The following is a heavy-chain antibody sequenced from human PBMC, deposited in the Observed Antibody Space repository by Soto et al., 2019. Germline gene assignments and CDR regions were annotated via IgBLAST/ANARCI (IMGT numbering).Heavy chain of an antibody. V-gene: IGHV4-34*02. CDR1: GGSFSGYY. CDR3: ARVRDWFDP. J-gene: IGHJ5*02. Sequence: QLGPGPDFASETLSLTCAVYGGSFSGYYWNWIRQPPGKGLEWIGEIDHSGYTNYNPSLKSRVTISVDTSKNQFSLRLTSVTAADTAVYYCARVRDWFDPWGQGTLVTVSS. D-gene: IGHD3-3*01. CDR2: IDHSGYT.